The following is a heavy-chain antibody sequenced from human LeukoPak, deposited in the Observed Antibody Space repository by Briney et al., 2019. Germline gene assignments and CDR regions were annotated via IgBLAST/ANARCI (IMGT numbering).Heavy chain of an antibody. V-gene: IGHV3-23*01. D-gene: IGHD3-3*01. CDR2: ISNIVGST. CDR3: AKDYYDFWSGFDY. CDR1: GFTFSSYA. Sequence: GGSLRLSCAASGFTFSSYAMTWVRQAPGKGLEWVASISNIVGSTYYADSVKGRFTISRDNSKNTVYLQMSSLRAEDTAVYYCAKDYYDFWSGFDYWGQGTLVTVSA. J-gene: IGHJ4*02.